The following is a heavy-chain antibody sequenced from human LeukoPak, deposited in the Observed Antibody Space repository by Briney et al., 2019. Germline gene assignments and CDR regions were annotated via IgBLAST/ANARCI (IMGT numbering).Heavy chain of an antibody. CDR3: ASAYYDSSGYYDY. CDR2: ISSSGSTI. Sequence: PGGSLRLPCAASGFTFSDYYMSWIRQAPGKGLEWVSYISSSGSTIYYADSVKGRFTISRDNAKNSLYLQMNSLRAEDTAVYYCASAYYDSSGYYDYWGQGTLVTVSS. J-gene: IGHJ4*02. V-gene: IGHV3-11*04. CDR1: GFTFSDYY. D-gene: IGHD3-22*01.